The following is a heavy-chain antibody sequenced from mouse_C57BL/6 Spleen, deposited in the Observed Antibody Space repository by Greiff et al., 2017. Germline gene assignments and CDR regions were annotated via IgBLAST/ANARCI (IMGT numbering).Heavy chain of an antibody. J-gene: IGHJ3*01. CDR1: GYTFTSYW. CDR2: IHPNSGST. Sequence: QVQLQQSGAELVKPGASVKLSCKASGYTFTSYWMHWVKQRPGQGLEWIGMIHPNSGSTNYNEKFKGKATLTVDKSSSTAYMQLSSLTAEDSAVYYCARMRSNWDVGTLVTVSA. CDR3: ARMRSN. V-gene: IGHV1-64*01.